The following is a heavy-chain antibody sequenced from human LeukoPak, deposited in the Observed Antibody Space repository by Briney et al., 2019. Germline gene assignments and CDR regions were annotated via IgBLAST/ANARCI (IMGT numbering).Heavy chain of an antibody. CDR2: IYTSGST. J-gene: IGHJ3*02. Sequence: PSETLSLTCTVSGGSISSYYWSWIQQPAGKGLEWIGRIYTSGSTNYNPSLKSRVTMSVDTSKNQFSLKLSSVTAADTAVYYCARDGRAAAGTENAFDIWGQGTMVTVSS. D-gene: IGHD6-13*01. CDR3: ARDGRAAAGTENAFDI. CDR1: GGSISSYY. V-gene: IGHV4-4*07.